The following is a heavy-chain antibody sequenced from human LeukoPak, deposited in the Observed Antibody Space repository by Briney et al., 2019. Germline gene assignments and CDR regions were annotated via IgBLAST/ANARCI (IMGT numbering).Heavy chain of an antibody. V-gene: IGHV3-7*01. J-gene: IGHJ4*02. Sequence: GGSLRLSCAVSGFTSSSYWMSWGRQAPGKGLEWVANIKQDGSEKYCVDSVKGRFTISRDNAKNSLYLQMSSLRAEDTAVYYCARGGTYGYTWNYWGQGTLVTVSS. CDR2: IKQDGSEK. D-gene: IGHD5-18*01. CDR1: GFTSSSYW. CDR3: ARGGTYGYTWNY.